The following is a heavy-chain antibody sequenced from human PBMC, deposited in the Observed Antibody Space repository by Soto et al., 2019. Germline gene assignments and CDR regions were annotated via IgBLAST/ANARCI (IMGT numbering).Heavy chain of an antibody. CDR2: ISYDGSNK. J-gene: IGHJ5*02. D-gene: IGHD2-15*01. Sequence: QVQLVESGGGVVQPGRSLRLSCAASGFTFSSYGMHWVRQAPGKGLEWVAVISYDGSNKYYADSVKGRFTISRDNSKNTLYLQMNSLRAEDTAVYYCAKARAIAATNGWNWFDPWGQGTLVTVSS. CDR1: GFTFSSYG. CDR3: AKARAIAATNGWNWFDP. V-gene: IGHV3-30*18.